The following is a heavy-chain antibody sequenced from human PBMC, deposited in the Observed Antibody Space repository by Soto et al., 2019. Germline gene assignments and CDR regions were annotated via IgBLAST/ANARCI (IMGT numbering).Heavy chain of an antibody. CDR1: GFTFASYA. V-gene: IGHV3-23*01. D-gene: IGHD6-13*01. CDR2: ISGSGGNT. J-gene: IGHJ4*02. Sequence: GGSLRLSCAASGFTFASYAMSWVRQAPGKGLGWVSGISGSGGNTYNADSVKGRFTISRDNSKNTLYLDMISLRAEDTAVYYCAKGLSIAAAGTFDYWGQGTLVTVSS. CDR3: AKGLSIAAAGTFDY.